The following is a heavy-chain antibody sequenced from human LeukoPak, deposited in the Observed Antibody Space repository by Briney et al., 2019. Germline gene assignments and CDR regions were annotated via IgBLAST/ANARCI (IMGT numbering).Heavy chain of an antibody. CDR1: GGSFSGYY. D-gene: IGHD3-9*01. V-gene: IGHV4-34*01. Sequence: SETLSLTCAVYGGSFSGYYWGWIRQPPGKGLEWIGSIYYSGSTYYNPSLKSRVTISVDTSKNQFSLKLSSVTAADTAVYYCARDGDILTGPDAFDIWGQGTMVTVSS. J-gene: IGHJ3*02. CDR3: ARDGDILTGPDAFDI. CDR2: IYYSGST.